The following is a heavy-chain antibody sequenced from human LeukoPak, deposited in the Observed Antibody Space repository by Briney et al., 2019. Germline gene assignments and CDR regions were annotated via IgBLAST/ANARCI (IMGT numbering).Heavy chain of an antibody. J-gene: IGHJ4*02. CDR1: GGTFSSYA. CDR3: ASGGYYYDSSGYYSIDY. Sequence: SVTVSCKASGGTFSSYAISWVRQAPGQGLEWMGGIIPIFGTANYAQKFQGRVTITADESTSTAYMELSSLRSEDTAVYYCASGGYYYDSSGYYSIDYWGQGTLVTVSS. CDR2: IIPIFGTA. D-gene: IGHD3-22*01. V-gene: IGHV1-69*13.